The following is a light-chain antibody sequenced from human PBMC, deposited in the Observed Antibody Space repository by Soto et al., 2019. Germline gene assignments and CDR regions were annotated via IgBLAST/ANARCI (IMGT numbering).Light chain of an antibody. CDR3: QVWDRSRDVI. CDR2: HDS. V-gene: IGLV3-21*02. CDR1: NIGSKS. Sequence: SYELTQPPSVSVAPGQTARINCGGNNIGSKSVHWYQQKAGQAPEVVVFHDSDRPSGIPERFSGSKYGTTATLTISRVEAGDEADYYCQVWDRSRDVIFGGGTKLTVL. J-gene: IGLJ2*01.